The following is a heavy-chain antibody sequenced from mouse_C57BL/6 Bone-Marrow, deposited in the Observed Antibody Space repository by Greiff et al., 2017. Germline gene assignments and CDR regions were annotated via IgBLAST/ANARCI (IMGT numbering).Heavy chain of an antibody. D-gene: IGHD2-1*01. CDR1: GYSITSGYY. Sequence: EVKLEESGPGLVKPSQSLSLTCSVTGYSITSGYYWNWIRQFPGNKLEWMGYISYDGSNNYNPSLKNRISITRDTSKNQFFLKLNSVTTEDTATYYCAREHGNYVFAYWGQGTLVTVSA. J-gene: IGHJ3*01. CDR3: AREHGNYVFAY. V-gene: IGHV3-6*01. CDR2: ISYDGSN.